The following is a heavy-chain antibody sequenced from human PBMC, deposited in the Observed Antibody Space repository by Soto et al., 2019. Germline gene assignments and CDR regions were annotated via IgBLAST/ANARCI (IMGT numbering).Heavy chain of an antibody. CDR1: GFTFSNAW. CDR2: IKSKTDGGTT. J-gene: IGHJ4*02. Sequence: EVQLVESGGGLVKPGGSLRLSCAASGFTFSNAWMNWVRQAPGKGLKWVGRIKSKTDGGTTDYAAPVKGRFTISRDDSKNTLYLQMNSLKTEDTAVYYCTTDRYAVTTFPHFDYWGQGTLVTVSS. V-gene: IGHV3-15*07. D-gene: IGHD4-17*01. CDR3: TTDRYAVTTFPHFDY.